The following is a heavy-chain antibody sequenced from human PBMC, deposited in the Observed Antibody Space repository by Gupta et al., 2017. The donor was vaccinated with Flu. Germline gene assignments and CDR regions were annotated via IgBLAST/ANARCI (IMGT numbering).Heavy chain of an antibody. CDR2: IHPESGRT. V-gene: IGHV1-2*02. CDR1: GYTFNDYY. D-gene: IGHD3-16*01. CDR3: AKDCGNGGSRDF. Sequence: KSSGYTFNDYYMHWVRQAPGQGPEWMGYIHPESGRTRYAQKFQGRVTMTSDTSITTAYMELTRLRSDDTAVYNCAKDCGNGGSRDFWGQGTQVTVSS. J-gene: IGHJ4*02.